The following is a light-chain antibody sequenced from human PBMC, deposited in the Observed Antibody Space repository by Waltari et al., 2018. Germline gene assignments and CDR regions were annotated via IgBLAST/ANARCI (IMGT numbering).Light chain of an antibody. V-gene: IGLV1-44*01. J-gene: IGLJ3*02. CDR3: AAWDDSLNGLNWV. Sequence: QSVLTQPPSASGTPGQRVTIPCSGSSSTLGSNTVNWYQQLPGTAPKLLIYSNKQRPSGVPDRFSGSKSGTSASLAISGLQSEDEADYYCAAWDDSLNGLNWVFGGGTKLTVL. CDR2: SNK. CDR1: SSTLGSNT.